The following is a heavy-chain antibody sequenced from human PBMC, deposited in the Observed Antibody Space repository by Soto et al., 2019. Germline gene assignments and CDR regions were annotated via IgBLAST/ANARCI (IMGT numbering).Heavy chain of an antibody. Sequence: EVQLLESGGVLVQPGGSLRLSCAASGFTFSSDAMSWVRQAPGRGLEWVSSLDGSGSHTFHADSVKGRFTISRDNSKNTVSLQMNRPRAEHTAVYYCVKARYSSTRSHVDYWGQGNVVTV. J-gene: IGHJ4*02. CDR2: LDGSGSHT. D-gene: IGHD1-1*01. CDR1: GFTFSSDA. CDR3: VKARYSSTRSHVDY. V-gene: IGHV3-23*01.